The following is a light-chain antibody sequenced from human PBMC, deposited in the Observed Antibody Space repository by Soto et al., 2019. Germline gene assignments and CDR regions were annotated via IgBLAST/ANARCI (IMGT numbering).Light chain of an antibody. J-gene: IGKJ5*01. V-gene: IGKV3-20*01. CDR2: DAS. CDR3: QQYGSSPIT. Sequence: EIVLAQSPGTLSLSPGERATFSCRASHSVSSNFLAWYQQRPGQAPRLVIYDASNRAAGFPDRFSGSGSGTDFTLTISRLEPEDFAVYYCQQYGSSPITFGQGTRLEIK. CDR1: HSVSSNF.